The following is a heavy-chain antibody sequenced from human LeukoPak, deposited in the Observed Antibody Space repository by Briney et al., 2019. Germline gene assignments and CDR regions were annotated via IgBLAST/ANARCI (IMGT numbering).Heavy chain of an antibody. V-gene: IGHV3-23*01. CDR2: ISGSGGST. D-gene: IGHD3-3*01. J-gene: IGHJ4*02. Sequence: PGGSLTLSCAASGFTFSSSAMSWVREAPGKGLEWVSAISGSGGSTYYADSVKGRFTISRDNSKNTLYLQMNSLRAEDTAVYYCAKDQGFLEWLLTFDYWGQGTLVTVSS. CDR1: GFTFSSSA. CDR3: AKDQGFLEWLLTFDY.